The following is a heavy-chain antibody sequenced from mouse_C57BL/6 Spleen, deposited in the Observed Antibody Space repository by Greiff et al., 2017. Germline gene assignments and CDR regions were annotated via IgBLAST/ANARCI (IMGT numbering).Heavy chain of an antibody. CDR2: IYPGDGDT. CDR1: GYAFSSSW. V-gene: IGHV1-82*01. J-gene: IGHJ2*01. D-gene: IGHD3-2*02. CDR3: ARSGSGCVNFEY. Sequence: QVQLQQSGPELVKPGASVKISCKASGYAFSSSWMNWVKQRPGKGLEWIGRIYPGDGDTNYNEKFKGKATLTADTSSSTAYMQLSSLTSEDSAVYVCARSGSGCVNFEYWGQGTTLTGAS.